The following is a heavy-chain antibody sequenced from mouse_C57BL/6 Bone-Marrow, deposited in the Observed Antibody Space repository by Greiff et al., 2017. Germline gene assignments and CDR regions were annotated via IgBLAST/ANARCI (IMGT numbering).Heavy chain of an antibody. D-gene: IGHD2-14*01. CDR1: GYTFTSYW. V-gene: IGHV1-61*01. CDR2: IYPYDCET. CDR3: ARSYRFDY. Sequence: QVQLQQPGAELVRPGSSVKLSCKASGYTFTSYWMDWVKQRPGQGLEWIGNIYPYDCETHYNQKFKDKATLTVDKSSSTAYMQLSSLTSEDSAVYYCARSYRFDYWGQGTTLTVSS. J-gene: IGHJ2*01.